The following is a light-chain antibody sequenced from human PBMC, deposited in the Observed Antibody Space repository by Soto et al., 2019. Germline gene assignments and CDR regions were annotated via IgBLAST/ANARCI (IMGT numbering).Light chain of an antibody. J-gene: IGKJ1*01. CDR2: GAS. CDR1: QSVSSD. Sequence: EIVMTQSPATLSVSPGERATLSCRASQSVSSDLAWYHQKPGQAPRLLIYGASTRATGIPARFSGSGSGTEFTLTINSLQSEDFAVYYCQQYNNWPRPFGPGTKVDI. CDR3: QQYNNWPRP. V-gene: IGKV3-15*01.